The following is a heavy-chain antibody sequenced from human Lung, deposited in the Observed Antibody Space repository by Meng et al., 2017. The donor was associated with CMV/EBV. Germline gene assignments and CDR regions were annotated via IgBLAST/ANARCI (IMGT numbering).Heavy chain of an antibody. V-gene: IGHV3-48*03. CDR1: GFTFSLFE. Sequence: GGSLRLXXAASGFTFSLFEMNWVRQAPGKGLEWISYINDATNNKYYADSVKGRFTISRDNAQNSLYLQMSSLRADDTAVYFCARTPRGYSYGYSAYYFDYWGQGTXVTVYS. D-gene: IGHD5-18*01. CDR2: INDATNNK. CDR3: ARTPRGYSYGYSAYYFDY. J-gene: IGHJ4*02.